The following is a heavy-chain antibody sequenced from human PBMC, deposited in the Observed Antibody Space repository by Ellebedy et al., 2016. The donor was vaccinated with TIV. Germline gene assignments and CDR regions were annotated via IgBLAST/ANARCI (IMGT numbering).Heavy chain of an antibody. D-gene: IGHD3-3*01. CDR1: GFTFSSYS. J-gene: IGHJ3*02. Sequence: PGGSLRLSCAASGFTFSSYSMNWVRQAPGKGLEWISYISSSGSTIYYADSVKGRFTISRDNAKKSLYLEMNSLRGEDTAVYYCVTDSLTYDFWSGYYGSADDAFHMWGQGTMVTVSS. CDR3: VTDSLTYDFWSGYYGSADDAFHM. V-gene: IGHV3-48*04. CDR2: ISSSGSTI.